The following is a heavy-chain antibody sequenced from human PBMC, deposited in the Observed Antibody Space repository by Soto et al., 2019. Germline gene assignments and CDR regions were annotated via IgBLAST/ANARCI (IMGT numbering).Heavy chain of an antibody. V-gene: IGHV3-30-3*01. D-gene: IGHD6-19*01. CDR3: ARKAVPDF. CDR1: GFSFSKYA. Sequence: QVKLVESGGTVVQPGRSLRLSCAASGFSFSKYAMHWVRQAPGKGLEWVAVITYDATNEYYADSVKGRFTISRDNSNNTLSLHMSSLRLADTAVYYCARKAVPDFWGQGTLVTASS. CDR2: ITYDATNE. J-gene: IGHJ4*02.